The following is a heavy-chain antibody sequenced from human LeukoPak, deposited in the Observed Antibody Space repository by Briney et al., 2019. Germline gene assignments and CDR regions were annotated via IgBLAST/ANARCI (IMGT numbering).Heavy chain of an antibody. J-gene: IGHJ4*02. CDR1: GFTFSSYS. Sequence: GGYLRLSCAASGFTFSSYSMNWVRQAPGKGLEWVSYISSSSSTIYYADSVKGRFTISRDNAKNSLYLQMNSLRAEDTAVYYCARIESYGDYDPDYWGQGTLVTVSS. V-gene: IGHV3-48*01. CDR2: ISSSSSTI. D-gene: IGHD4-17*01. CDR3: ARIESYGDYDPDY.